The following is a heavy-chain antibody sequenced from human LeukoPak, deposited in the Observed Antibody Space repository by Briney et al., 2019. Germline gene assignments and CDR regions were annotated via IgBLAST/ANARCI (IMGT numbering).Heavy chain of an antibody. CDR2: IIPIFGTA. CDR1: GGTFSSYA. CDR3: ARDENYGGNFGY. J-gene: IGHJ4*02. D-gene: IGHD4-23*01. V-gene: IGHV1-69*05. Sequence: GASVKVSCKASGGTFSSYAISWVRQAPGQGLEWMGRIIPIFGTANYAQKFQGRVTITTDESKSTAYMELSSLRSEDTAVYYCARDENYGGNFGYWGQGTLVTVSS.